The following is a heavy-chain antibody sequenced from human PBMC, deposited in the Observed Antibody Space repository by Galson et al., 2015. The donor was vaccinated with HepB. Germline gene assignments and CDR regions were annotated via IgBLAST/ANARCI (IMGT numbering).Heavy chain of an antibody. J-gene: IGHJ2*01. D-gene: IGHD7-27*01. CDR1: GFTFSTYT. CDR3: ARGTLGHYWYFDL. V-gene: IGHV3-48*01. Sequence: SLRLSCAAAGFTFSTYTMNRVRQPPGKGLEWISYISDSSSTKDYADSVKGRFTISRDNGKNSLYLQMNSLRAEDTAVYYCARGTLGHYWYFDLWGRGTLVTVSS. CDR2: ISDSSSTK.